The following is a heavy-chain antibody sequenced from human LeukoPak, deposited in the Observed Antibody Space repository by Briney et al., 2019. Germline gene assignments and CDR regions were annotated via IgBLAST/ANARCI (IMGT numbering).Heavy chain of an antibody. CDR3: AKAGGSTGYSFDY. J-gene: IGHJ4*02. CDR1: GFTFRHNA. V-gene: IGHV3-23*01. D-gene: IGHD3-9*01. CDR2: MNDGGGKT. Sequence: GGSLRLSCADSGFTFRHNAMSWVRQAPGKGLEWVSAMNDGGGKTYYTDSVQGRFSISRDNSKNMLYLQMNSLRAEDTAVYYCAKAGGSTGYSFDYWGQGTLVTISS.